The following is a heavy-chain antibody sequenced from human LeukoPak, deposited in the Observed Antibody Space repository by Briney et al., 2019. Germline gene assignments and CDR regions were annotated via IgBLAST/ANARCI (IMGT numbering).Heavy chain of an antibody. CDR1: GFTFSSYA. J-gene: IGHJ2*01. D-gene: IGHD6-13*01. CDR2: ISGSGGST. Sequence: GGSLRLSCAASGFTFSSYAMSWVRQAPGKGLEWVSAISGSGGSTYYADSVKGRFTISRDNSKNTLYLQMNSLRAEDTAVYYCAKDRRRGIAPIRDQGGYFDLWGRGTLVTVSS. CDR3: AKDRRRGIAPIRDQGGYFDL. V-gene: IGHV3-23*01.